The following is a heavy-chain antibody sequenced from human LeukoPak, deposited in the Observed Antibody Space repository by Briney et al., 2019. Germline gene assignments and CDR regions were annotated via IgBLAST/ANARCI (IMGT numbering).Heavy chain of an antibody. CDR1: GFTFSSYA. CDR3: AVDYDSSGYFPAGY. J-gene: IGHJ4*02. Sequence: GGSLRLSCAASGFTFSSYAMSWVRQAPGKGLEWVSAISGRGGSTYYADSVKGRFTISRDNSKNTLYLQMNSLRAEDTAVYYCAVDYDSSGYFPAGYWGQGTLVTVSS. V-gene: IGHV3-23*01. CDR2: ISGRGGST. D-gene: IGHD3-22*01.